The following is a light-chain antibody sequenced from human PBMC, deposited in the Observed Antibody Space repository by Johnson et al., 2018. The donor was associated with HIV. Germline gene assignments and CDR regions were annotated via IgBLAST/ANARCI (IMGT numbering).Light chain of an antibody. Sequence: QSVLTQPPSVSAAPGQKVTISCSGSSSNIGNNYVSWYQQLPGPAPKLLIYENNKRPSGIPDRFSGSKSGTSATLGINGLQTGDEADYYCGTWDSSLSAGYVFGTGTKVTVL. CDR1: SSNIGNNY. V-gene: IGLV1-51*01. CDR3: GTWDSSLSAGYV. J-gene: IGLJ1*01. CDR2: ENN.